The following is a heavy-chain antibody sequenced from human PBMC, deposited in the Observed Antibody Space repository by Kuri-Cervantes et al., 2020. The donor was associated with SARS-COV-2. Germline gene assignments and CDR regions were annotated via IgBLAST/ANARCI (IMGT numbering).Heavy chain of an antibody. CDR3: ARDWGGYCSGSSCYSILNWFDP. CDR1: TYTFTTYD. CDR2: MNPNSGNT. J-gene: IGHJ5*02. Sequence: ASVKVSCKASTYTFTTYDINWVRQATGQGLEWMGWMNPNSGNTGYAQKFQGRVTITRNTSISTAYMELSRLRSDDTAVYYCARDWGGYCSGSSCYSILNWFDPWGQGTLVTVSS. D-gene: IGHD2-15*01. V-gene: IGHV1-8*03.